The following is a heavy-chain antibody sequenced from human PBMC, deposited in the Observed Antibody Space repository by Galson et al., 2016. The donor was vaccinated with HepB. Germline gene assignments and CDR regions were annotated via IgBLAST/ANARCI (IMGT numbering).Heavy chain of an antibody. CDR1: GFTFSRYA. D-gene: IGHD6-6*01. J-gene: IGHJ4*02. CDR3: ARDQSSDQGLDY. V-gene: IGHV3-30-3*01. CDR2: ISYDGSNK. Sequence: RLSCAASGFTFSRYAMHWVRQAPGKGLEWMAVISYDGSNKYYADSVKGRFTISRDNSKNTLYLQMISLRAEDTAVYYCARDQSSDQGLDYWGQGTLVTVSS.